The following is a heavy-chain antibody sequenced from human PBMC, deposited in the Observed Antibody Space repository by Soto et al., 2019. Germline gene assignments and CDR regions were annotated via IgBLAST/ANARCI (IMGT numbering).Heavy chain of an antibody. CDR3: TTDPLIRLTMVRGVIKSTYAFDI. V-gene: IGHV3-15*07. J-gene: IGHJ3*02. CDR2: IKSKTDGGTT. D-gene: IGHD3-10*01. CDR1: GFTFSNAW. Sequence: GGSLRLSCAASGFTFSNAWMNWVRQAPGKGLEWVGRIKSKTDGGTTDYAAPVKGRFTISRDDSKNTLYLQMNSLKTEDTAVYYCTTDPLIRLTMVRGVIKSTYAFDIWGQGTMVTVSS.